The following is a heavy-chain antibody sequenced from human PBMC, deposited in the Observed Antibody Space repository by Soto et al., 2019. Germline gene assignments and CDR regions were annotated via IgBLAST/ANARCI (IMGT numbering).Heavy chain of an antibody. CDR1: GGTFSSYA. CDR3: ARVGYYYDSSGYLLGHFDY. CDR2: IIPIFGTA. J-gene: IGHJ4*02. V-gene: IGHV1-69*06. D-gene: IGHD3-22*01. Sequence: QVQLVQSGAEVKKPGSSVKVSCKASGGTFSSYAISWVRQAPGQGLEWMGGIIPIFGTANYAQKFQGRVTITAEKSTSTAYMELSSLRSEDTAVYYCARVGYYYDSSGYLLGHFDYWGQGTLVTVSS.